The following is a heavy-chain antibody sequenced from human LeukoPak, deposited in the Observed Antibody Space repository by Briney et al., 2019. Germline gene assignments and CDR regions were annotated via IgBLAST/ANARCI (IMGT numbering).Heavy chain of an antibody. Sequence: GGSLRLSCAASGFTFSNHWLSWVRQAPERGLEWVANIKPDGSEEYYMDSVKGRFTISRDNAKNSLYLQMNSLRAEDTAVYYCARAVSYAFDIWGQGTMVTVSS. V-gene: IGHV3-7*01. CDR1: GFTFSNHW. CDR3: ARAVSYAFDI. J-gene: IGHJ3*02. D-gene: IGHD5/OR15-5a*01. CDR2: IKPDGSEE.